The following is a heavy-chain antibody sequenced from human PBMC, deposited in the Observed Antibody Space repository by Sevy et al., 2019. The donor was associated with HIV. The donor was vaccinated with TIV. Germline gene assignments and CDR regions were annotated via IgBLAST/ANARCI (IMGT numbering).Heavy chain of an antibody. CDR3: ITYPRITTTGTGGFDP. V-gene: IGHV3-15*01. J-gene: IGHJ5*02. Sequence: GGSLRLTCAASGFTFSDAWMGWVRRAAGKGLECVGRLKSKSDGGTVEHAAPVKGRFTISRDDSKVTLYLQMNSLKTEDTAVYFCITYPRITTTGTGGFDPWGQGTLVTVSS. CDR2: LKSKSDGGTV. CDR1: GFTFSDAW. D-gene: IGHD6-13*01.